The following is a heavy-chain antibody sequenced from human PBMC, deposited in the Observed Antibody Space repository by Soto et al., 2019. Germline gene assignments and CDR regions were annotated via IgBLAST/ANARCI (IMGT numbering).Heavy chain of an antibody. CDR3: ARLGGYYQAFDS. J-gene: IGHJ4*02. Sequence: SETLSLTCTVSGGSIREYYWGWVRRSPGKGLEWIGYIYYTGTTKYNPSLKSRVTISVDSSKTQFSLKLDSVTAADTAVYYCARLGGYYQAFDSWGQGTLVTVSS. CDR1: GGSIREYY. V-gene: IGHV4-59*08. CDR2: IYYTGTT. D-gene: IGHD3-22*01.